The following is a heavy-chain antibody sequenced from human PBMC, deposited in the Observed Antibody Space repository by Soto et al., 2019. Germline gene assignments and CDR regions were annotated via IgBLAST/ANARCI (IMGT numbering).Heavy chain of an antibody. CDR1: GFSLSTHGVR. V-gene: IGHV2-5*02. J-gene: IGHJ3*02. CDR2: SYWDDDK. Sequence: QITLKESGPTLVKPTQTLTLTCTFSGFSLSTHGVRVGWIRQPPGKALEWLACSYWDDDKRYSSSLSSRLTITKDTSRSQVVLTLTTMHPVDTATDYFAHYPRRTDAFDIWGQGTMVTVSS. CDR3: AHYPRRTDAFDI.